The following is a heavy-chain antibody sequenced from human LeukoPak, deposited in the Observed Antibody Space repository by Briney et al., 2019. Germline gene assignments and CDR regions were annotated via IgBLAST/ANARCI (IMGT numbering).Heavy chain of an antibody. CDR2: IYYSGST. CDR1: GGSISSYY. Sequence: SSETLSLTCTVSGGSISSYYWSWIRQPPGKGLEWIGYIYYSGSTNYNPSLKSRVTISVDTSKNQFSLKLSSVTAADTAVYYCARGNWGSVFHWGQGTLVTVSS. CDR3: ARGNWGSVFH. J-gene: IGHJ4*02. D-gene: IGHD7-27*01. V-gene: IGHV4-59*08.